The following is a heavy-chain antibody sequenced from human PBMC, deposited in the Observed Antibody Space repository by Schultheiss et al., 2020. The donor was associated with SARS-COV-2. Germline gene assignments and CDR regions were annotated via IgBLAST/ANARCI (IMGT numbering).Heavy chain of an antibody. Sequence: GGSLRLSCQGSGFTFGDYAVSWVRQAPGKGLEWVSGISGSGGSTYYADSVKGRFTVSRDNAKNSLYVQMNSLRVEDTAVYYCARASYSSSSDFDHWGQGTLVTVSS. CDR2: ISGSGGST. CDR1: GFTFGDYA. CDR3: ARASYSSSSDFDH. D-gene: IGHD6-6*01. J-gene: IGHJ4*02. V-gene: IGHV3-23*01.